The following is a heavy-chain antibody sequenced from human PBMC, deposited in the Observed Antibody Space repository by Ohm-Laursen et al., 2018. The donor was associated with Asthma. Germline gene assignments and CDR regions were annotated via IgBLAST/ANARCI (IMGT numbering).Heavy chain of an antibody. V-gene: IGHV3-21*01. CDR1: GFYFSTYS. CDR2: ISSGSSYI. CDR3: ARDGAESSIAARNFDY. Sequence: GSLRLSCAASGFYFSTYSMHWVRQAPGKGLEWVSSISSGSSYIYYTDSVKGRFTISRDNAKNSLYLQMNSLRAEDTAVYYCARDGAESSIAARNFDYWGQGTLVTVSS. D-gene: IGHD6-6*01. J-gene: IGHJ4*02.